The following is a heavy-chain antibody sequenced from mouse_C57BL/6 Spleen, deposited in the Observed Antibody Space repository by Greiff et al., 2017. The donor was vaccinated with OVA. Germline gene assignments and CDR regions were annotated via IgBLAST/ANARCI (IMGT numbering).Heavy chain of an antibody. CDR2: ISYSGST. J-gene: IGHJ2*01. V-gene: IGHV3-8*01. D-gene: IGHD4-1*01. CDR1: GYSITSDY. Sequence: EVKLMESGPGLAKPSQTLSLTCSVTGYSITSDYWHWIRKFPGNKLEYMGYISYSGSTYYNPSLKSRISITRDTTKNQYYLQLNSVTTKDTATYYCARVANWALDYGGQGTTLTVSS. CDR3: ARVANWALDY.